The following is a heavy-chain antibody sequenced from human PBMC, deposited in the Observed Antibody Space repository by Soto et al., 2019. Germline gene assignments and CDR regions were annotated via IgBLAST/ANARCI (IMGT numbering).Heavy chain of an antibody. CDR2: ISDDGSNT. CDR1: GFTFSRHT. D-gene: IGHD3-9*01. V-gene: IGHV3-30-3*01. Sequence: GGSLRLSCAASGFTFSRHTMHWVRQAPGKGLEWVAAISDDGSNTYYADSVKGRFTISRDDSKNTLYLQMNSLRAEDTAVYYCAKASSEDWFRIDYWGQGTLVTVSS. CDR3: AKASSEDWFRIDY. J-gene: IGHJ4*02.